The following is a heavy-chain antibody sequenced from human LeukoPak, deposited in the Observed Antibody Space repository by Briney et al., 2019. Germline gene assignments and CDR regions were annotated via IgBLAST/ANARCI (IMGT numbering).Heavy chain of an antibody. CDR1: GGSIKSSSYY. J-gene: IGHJ4*02. CDR2: IYYSGTT. CDR3: ARQGSGWSGASDF. D-gene: IGHD6-19*01. V-gene: IGHV4-39*01. Sequence: ASETLSLTCTVSGGSIKSSSYYWGWIRQPPGKGLEWIANIYYSGTTYYNPSLKSRVTTSVDTSKNHFSLRLNSVTAADTAVYYCARQGSGWSGASDFWGQGTLITVSS.